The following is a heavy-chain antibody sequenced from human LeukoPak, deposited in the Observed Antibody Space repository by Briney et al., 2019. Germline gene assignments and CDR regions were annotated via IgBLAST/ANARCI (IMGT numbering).Heavy chain of an antibody. V-gene: IGHV4-38-2*02. Sequence: SETLSLTCTVSGYPISSGYFWSWIRQPPGKGLEWIGSIYYRGSTYYNPSLKSRVTISVDTSKSQFSLKLSSVTAADTAVYYCAGGYYYYYMDVWGKGNTVTISS. CDR3: AGGYYYYYMDV. D-gene: IGHD3-16*01. CDR1: GYPISSGYF. CDR2: IYYRGST. J-gene: IGHJ6*03.